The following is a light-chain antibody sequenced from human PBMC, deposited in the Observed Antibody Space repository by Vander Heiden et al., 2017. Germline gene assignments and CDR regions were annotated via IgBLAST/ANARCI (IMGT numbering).Light chain of an antibody. CDR3: QQYHNYWT. CDR2: KAS. V-gene: IGKV1-5*03. J-gene: IGKJ1*01. CDR1: QSISYW. Sequence: DIQMTQSPSTLSASVGDRVTITCRASQSISYWLAWYQQRPGRAPKLLIYKASILESGVPSRFSGSGSGTEFSLTISSLQPDDSATYYFQQYHNYWTFGQGTKVEI.